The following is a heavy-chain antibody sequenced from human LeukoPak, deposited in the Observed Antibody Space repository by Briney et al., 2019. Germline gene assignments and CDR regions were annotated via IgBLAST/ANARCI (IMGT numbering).Heavy chain of an antibody. V-gene: IGHV4-59*01. Sequence: SGTLSLTCAVSGGSISTFYWSWIRQPPGKGLEWIGYISDSGTANYNPSLKSRVTISVDTSKNQFSLKLSSVTAADTAVYYCARGRPYDILTGYYPDWGQGTLVTVSS. D-gene: IGHD3-9*01. CDR1: GGSISTFY. J-gene: IGHJ4*02. CDR3: ARGRPYDILTGYYPD. CDR2: ISDSGTA.